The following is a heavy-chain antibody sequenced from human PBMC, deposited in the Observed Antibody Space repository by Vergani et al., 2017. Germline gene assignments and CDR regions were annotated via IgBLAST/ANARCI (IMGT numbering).Heavy chain of an antibody. CDR2: INWNGGST. D-gene: IGHD2-21*01. CDR3: AKARDPNCKGGNCYSYYYGLDL. Sequence: EVQLVESGGGLVQPGGSLRLSCAASGFTFDDYGMSWVRQAPGKGLEWVSGINWNGGSTGYADSVKGRFTISRDNAKNSLYLQMNSLRVEDTAIYYCAKARDPNCKGGNCYSYYYGLDLWGQGTTVTVSS. CDR1: GFTFDDYG. J-gene: IGHJ6*02. V-gene: IGHV3-20*04.